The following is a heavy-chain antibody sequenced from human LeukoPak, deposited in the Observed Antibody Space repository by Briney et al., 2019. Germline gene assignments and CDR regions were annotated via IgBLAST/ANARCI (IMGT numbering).Heavy chain of an antibody. CDR3: ARRGIHYYDSRGFYLDI. Sequence: NPSETRSLTGTVPGGSISSYYWSWIRQPPGKGLEWIGYIYYSGSTNYNPSLQSRVTISIDTSKNQFSLKLCSVTAADTAVYYCARRGIHYYDSRGFYLDIWGQGTMVTVSS. J-gene: IGHJ3*02. CDR2: IYYSGST. V-gene: IGHV4-59*08. D-gene: IGHD3-22*01. CDR1: GGSISSYY.